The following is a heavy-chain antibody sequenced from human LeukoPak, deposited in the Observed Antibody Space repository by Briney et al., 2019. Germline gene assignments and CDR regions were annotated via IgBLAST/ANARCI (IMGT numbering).Heavy chain of an antibody. CDR1: GFTFSSYE. J-gene: IGHJ4*02. CDR3: ARDNSWYSSVWYFDY. D-gene: IGHD6-19*01. CDR2: ISSSGSTI. Sequence: GGSLRLSCAASGFTFSSYEMNWVRQAPGKGLEWVSYISSSGSTIYYADSVKGRFTISRDNAKNSLYLQMNSLRAEDTAVYYCARDNSWYSSVWYFDYWGQGTLVTVSS. V-gene: IGHV3-48*03.